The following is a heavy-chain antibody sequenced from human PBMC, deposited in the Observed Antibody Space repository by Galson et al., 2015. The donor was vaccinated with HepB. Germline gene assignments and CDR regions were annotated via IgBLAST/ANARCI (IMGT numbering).Heavy chain of an antibody. CDR1: GFTFSRNA. J-gene: IGHJ4*02. V-gene: IGHV3-23*01. CDR3: ARTTWRDKNWPIFDS. CDR2: LTGSSDIT. D-gene: IGHD1-1*01. Sequence: SLRLSCAASGFTFSRNAMSWVRQAPGKGLEWVSSLTGSSDITHIADSAKGRFSISRDNSKNTLYLQMNSLRVEDTAFYYCARTTWRDKNWPIFDSWGQGTLVTVSS.